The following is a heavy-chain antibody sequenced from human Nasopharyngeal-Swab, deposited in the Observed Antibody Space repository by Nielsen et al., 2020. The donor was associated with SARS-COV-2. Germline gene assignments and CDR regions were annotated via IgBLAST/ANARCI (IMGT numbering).Heavy chain of an antibody. V-gene: IGHV3-48*03. Sequence: WIRQPPGKGLEWVSYISSSSSTIYYADSVKGRFTISRDNAKNSLYLQMNSLRAEDTAVYYCARTDTAMVDAFDIWGQGTMVTVSS. J-gene: IGHJ3*02. CDR2: ISSSSSTI. D-gene: IGHD5-18*01. CDR3: ARTDTAMVDAFDI.